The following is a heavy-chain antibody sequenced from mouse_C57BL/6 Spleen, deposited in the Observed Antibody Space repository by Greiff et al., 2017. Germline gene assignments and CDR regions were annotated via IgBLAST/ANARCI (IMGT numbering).Heavy chain of an antibody. V-gene: IGHV1-63*01. CDR3: ARRRYYYAMDY. J-gene: IGHJ4*01. Sequence: VNVVESGAELVRPGTSVKMSCKASGYTFTNYWIGWAKQRPGHGLEWIGDIYPGGGYTNYNEKFKGKATLTADKSSSTAYMQFSSLTSEDSAIYYCARRRYYYAMDYWGQGTSVTVSS. CDR1: GYTFTNYW. CDR2: IYPGGGYT.